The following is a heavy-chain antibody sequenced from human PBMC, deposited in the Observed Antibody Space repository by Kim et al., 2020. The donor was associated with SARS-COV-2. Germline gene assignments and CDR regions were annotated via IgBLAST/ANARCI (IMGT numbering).Heavy chain of an antibody. CDR3: TLYYYDSSGYYFLFDY. J-gene: IGHJ4*02. CDR2: ISAYNGNT. D-gene: IGHD3-22*01. Sequence: ASVKVSCKASGYTFTSYGISWVRQAPGQGLEWMGWISAYNGNTNYAQKLQGRVTMTTDTSTSTAYMELRSLRSDDTAVYYCTLYYYDSSGYYFLFDYWGQGTLVTVSS. CDR1: GYTFTSYG. V-gene: IGHV1-18*01.